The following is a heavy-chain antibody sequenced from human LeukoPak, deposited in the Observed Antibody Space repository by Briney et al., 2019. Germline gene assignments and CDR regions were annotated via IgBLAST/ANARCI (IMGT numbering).Heavy chain of an antibody. J-gene: IGHJ3*02. Sequence: PSETLSLTCTVSGGSISSYYWSWIRQPAGKGLEWIGRIYTSGSTNYNPSLKSRVTISVDTSKNQFSLKLSSVTAADTAVYYCARDDSVVVMASDAFDIWGQGTMVTVSS. CDR2: IYTSGST. CDR1: GGSISSYY. CDR3: ARDDSVVVMASDAFDI. D-gene: IGHD3-22*01. V-gene: IGHV4-4*07.